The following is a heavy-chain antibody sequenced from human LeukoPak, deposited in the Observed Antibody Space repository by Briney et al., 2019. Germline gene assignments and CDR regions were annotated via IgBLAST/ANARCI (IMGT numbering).Heavy chain of an antibody. Sequence: PSETLSLTCTVSGGSISSYYWSWIRQPPGKGLEWIGYIYYSGSTSYNPSLKSRVTISVDTSKTQFSLKVSSVTAADTAVYYCAGIDYGKGWAVDYWGPGTLVTVSS. CDR3: AGIDYGKGWAVDY. CDR2: IYYSGST. J-gene: IGHJ4*02. CDR1: GGSISSYY. V-gene: IGHV4-59*08. D-gene: IGHD4-17*01.